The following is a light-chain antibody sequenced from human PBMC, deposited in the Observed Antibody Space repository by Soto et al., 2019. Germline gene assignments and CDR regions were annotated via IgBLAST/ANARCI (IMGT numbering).Light chain of an antibody. V-gene: IGLV2-23*02. Sequence: QSVLTQPASVSGSPGQSITISCTGSSSDVGTYNLVSWYQHHPGKASKLMISEVVKRPSGVSNRFSGSKSGNTASLTISGLQAEDEADYYCCSYAGSSMFVFGGGTKVTVL. CDR3: CSYAGSSMFV. CDR2: EVV. CDR1: SSDVGTYNL. J-gene: IGLJ2*01.